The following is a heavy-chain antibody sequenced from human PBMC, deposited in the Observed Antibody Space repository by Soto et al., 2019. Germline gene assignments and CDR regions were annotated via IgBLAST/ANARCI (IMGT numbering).Heavy chain of an antibody. D-gene: IGHD6-19*01. V-gene: IGHV4-31*03. CDR2: IYRSGST. CDR3: ASGAVAGFDY. CDR1: GGSISSGGYF. J-gene: IGHJ4*02. Sequence: QVHLQESGPGLVKPSQTLSLTCTVSGGSISSGGYFWSRIRQDPGKGLEWLGYIYRSGSTYYNPSLKSRASISGGTSTHRFSLKLTSVTAAATAVYSWASGAVAGFDYWGQGILVTVSS.